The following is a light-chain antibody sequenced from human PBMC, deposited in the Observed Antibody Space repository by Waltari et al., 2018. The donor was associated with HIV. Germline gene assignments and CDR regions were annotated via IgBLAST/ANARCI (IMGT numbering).Light chain of an antibody. CDR3: SSYSGTNTFL. CDR2: WFT. Sequence: QSALTQPASVSGSPGQSITISCTGTRSDIGYFNVVSWYQPRPDKAPKVRISWFTIRSVGVSNRLSGSKSGNTASLTISGLRAEDEAVYHCSSYSGTNTFLFGGGTKVTVL. V-gene: IGLV2-23*02. J-gene: IGLJ2*01. CDR1: RSDIGYFNV.